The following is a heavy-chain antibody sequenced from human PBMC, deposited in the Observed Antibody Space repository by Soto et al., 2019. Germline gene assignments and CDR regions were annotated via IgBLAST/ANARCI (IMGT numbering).Heavy chain of an antibody. V-gene: IGHV5-51*01. D-gene: IGHD1-26*01. Sequence: EVQLVQSGAEVKKPGESLKISCKGSGYSFTSYWIGWVRQMPGKGLEWMGIIYPGDSDTRYSPSFQGQVTISADKSISTAYLQWSSLKASDTAMYYCARIRSPSTNSGSYGDDAFDIWGQGTMVTVSS. CDR3: ARIRSPSTNSGSYGDDAFDI. CDR1: GYSFTSYW. CDR2: IYPGDSDT. J-gene: IGHJ3*02.